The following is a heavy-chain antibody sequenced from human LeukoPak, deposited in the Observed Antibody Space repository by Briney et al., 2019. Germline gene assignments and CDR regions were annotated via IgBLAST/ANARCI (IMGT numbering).Heavy chain of an antibody. D-gene: IGHD4-17*01. J-gene: IGHJ4*02. CDR2: IYHSGST. CDR3: ASLYGDYGPGGFDY. Sequence: SETLSLTCAVSGYSISSGYYWGWIRQPPGKGLEWIGSIYHSGSTYYNPSLKSRVTISVDTSKNQFSLKLSSVTAADTAVCYCASLYGDYGPGGFDYWGQGTLVTVSS. V-gene: IGHV4-38-2*01. CDR1: GYSISSGYY.